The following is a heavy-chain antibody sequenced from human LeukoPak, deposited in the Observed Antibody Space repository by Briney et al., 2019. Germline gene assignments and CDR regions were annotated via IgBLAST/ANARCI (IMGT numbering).Heavy chain of an antibody. J-gene: IGHJ6*03. D-gene: IGHD3-10*01. CDR2: INYSGST. Sequence: SETLSLTCAIYSESFSGYFWSWIRQPPGKGLEWIGEINYSGSTNYNPSLKSRVTMSVDTSKNQFSLKLSSVTAADTAVYYCARDRPSGLYYYYYYMDVWGKGTTVTISS. CDR1: SESFSGYF. CDR3: ARDRPSGLYYYYYYMDV. V-gene: IGHV4-34*01.